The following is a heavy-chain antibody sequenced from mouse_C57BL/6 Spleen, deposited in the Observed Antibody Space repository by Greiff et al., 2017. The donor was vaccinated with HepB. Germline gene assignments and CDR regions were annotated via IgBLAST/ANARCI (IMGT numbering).Heavy chain of an antibody. Sequence: EVQVVESGGGLVQPGGSLKLSCAASGFTFSDYYMYWVRQTPEKRLEWVAYISNGGGSTYYPDTVKGRFTISRDNAKNTLYLQMSRLKSEDTAMYYCARSGYYGSSYGYFDVWGTGTTVTVSS. J-gene: IGHJ1*03. CDR1: GFTFSDYY. V-gene: IGHV5-12*01. CDR3: ARSGYYGSSYGYFDV. CDR2: ISNGGGST. D-gene: IGHD1-1*01.